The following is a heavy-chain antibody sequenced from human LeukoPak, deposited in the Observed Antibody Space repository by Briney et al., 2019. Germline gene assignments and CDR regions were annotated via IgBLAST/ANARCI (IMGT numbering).Heavy chain of an antibody. CDR2: IYSDGST. V-gene: IGHV3-53*01. J-gene: IGHJ5*02. Sequence: GGSLRLSRAASGFTVNSNYMSWVRQAPGKGLEWVSVIYSDGSTYYADSVKGRFTISRDNPKSTVYLQMNSLRVEDAAVYYCSKDLTSDFGGDLDPWGQGTLVTVSS. D-gene: IGHD3-10*01. CDR3: SKDLTSDFGGDLDP. CDR1: GFTVNSNY.